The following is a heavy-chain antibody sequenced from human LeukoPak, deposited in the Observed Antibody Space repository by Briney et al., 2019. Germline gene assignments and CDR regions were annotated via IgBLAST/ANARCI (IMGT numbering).Heavy chain of an antibody. Sequence: PGGSLRLSCAASGFTFSSYAMSWVRQAPGKGLEWVSAITGSGGSTYYADSVKGRFTISRDNAKNSLYLQMSSLRVEDTAVYFCARDWRFDPWGQGTLVTVSS. V-gene: IGHV3-23*01. CDR1: GFTFSSYA. CDR2: ITGSGGST. CDR3: ARDWRFDP. J-gene: IGHJ5*02.